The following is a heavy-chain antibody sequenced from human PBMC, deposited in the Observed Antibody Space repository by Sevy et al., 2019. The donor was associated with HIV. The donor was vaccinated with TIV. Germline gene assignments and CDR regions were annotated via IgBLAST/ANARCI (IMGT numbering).Heavy chain of an antibody. D-gene: IGHD2-21*02. Sequence: GGSLRLSCAASGFTFSMYWMSWVRQAPRKGLEWVAKIKQDGSETYYVDSVKGRFTISRDNAKNSLYLQMKSLRADDTAVYYCARAYYKFCGGDCYLDYWGQGTLVTVSS. J-gene: IGHJ4*02. V-gene: IGHV3-7*01. CDR3: ARAYYKFCGGDCYLDY. CDR2: IKQDGSET. CDR1: GFTFSMYW.